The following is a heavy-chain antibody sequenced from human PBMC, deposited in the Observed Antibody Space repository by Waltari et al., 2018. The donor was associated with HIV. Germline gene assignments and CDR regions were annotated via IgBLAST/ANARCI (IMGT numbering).Heavy chain of an antibody. CDR2: IYYTGTP. D-gene: IGHD3-3*01. J-gene: IGHJ5*01. Sequence: QVQLQESGPGLVKPSETLSLTCNVSADNINHYYLSWIRQSPAKGLEWIGYIYYTGTPNYNPSPSLTSRVTMSLDTSKTQFSLKLTSVSAADTAVYYCARTVGTSSSGVITYNWFDSWGQGTLVTVSS. CDR1: ADNINHYY. CDR3: ARTVGTSSSGVITYNWFDS. V-gene: IGHV4-59*01.